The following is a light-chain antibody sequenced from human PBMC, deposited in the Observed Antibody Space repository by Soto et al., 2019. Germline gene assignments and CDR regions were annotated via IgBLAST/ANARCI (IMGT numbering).Light chain of an antibody. J-gene: IGKJ5*01. CDR3: QQYNNWPPIT. CDR2: AAS. CDR1: QSISIN. Sequence: RVMTQSPDTLSVSPGERAILPCRASQSISINLAWYQQKPGQAPRLLIYAASNRATGVPARFSGSGSGTEFTLTISSLQSEDFAVYYCQQYNNWPPITFGQGTRLENK. V-gene: IGKV3-15*01.